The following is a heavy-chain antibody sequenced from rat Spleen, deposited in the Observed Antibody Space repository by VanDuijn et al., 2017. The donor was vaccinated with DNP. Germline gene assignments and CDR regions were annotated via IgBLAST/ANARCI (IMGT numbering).Heavy chain of an antibody. CDR3: ARLGYELFSY. CDR2: ISYDGGST. D-gene: IGHD1-11*01. J-gene: IGHJ3*01. Sequence: EVQLVESGGGLVQPGRSMKLSCAASGFTFSNYYMAWVRQAPTRGLEWVAYISYDGGSTNYGDSVKGRFTISRDNAESTLYFQMDSLRSEDTATYYCARLGYELFSYWGQGTLVTVSS. CDR1: GFTFSNYY. V-gene: IGHV5-25*01.